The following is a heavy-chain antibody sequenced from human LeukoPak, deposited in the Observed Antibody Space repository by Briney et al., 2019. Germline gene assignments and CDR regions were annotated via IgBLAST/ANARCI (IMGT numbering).Heavy chain of an antibody. Sequence: PGGSLRLSCEASGFTFNNYWMSWVRQAPGKGLEWVANIKPDGSEKYYVDSVKGRFTISRDNAKNSLYLQMNSLRTEDTAVYFCVRDTWKDYSNHVFWYWGRGTLVTVSS. CDR2: IKPDGSEK. CDR1: GFTFNNYW. D-gene: IGHD4-11*01. J-gene: IGHJ4*02. V-gene: IGHV3-7*01. CDR3: VRDTWKDYSNHVFWY.